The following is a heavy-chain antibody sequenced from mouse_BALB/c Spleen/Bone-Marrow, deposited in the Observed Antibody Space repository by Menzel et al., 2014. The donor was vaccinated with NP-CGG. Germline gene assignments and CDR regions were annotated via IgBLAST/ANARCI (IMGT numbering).Heavy chain of an antibody. CDR2: IDPSDSET. J-gene: IGHJ4*01. CDR1: GYTLTSYW. D-gene: IGHD2-4*01. CDR3: ARDGVITSYYAMDY. Sequence: QVQLKQSGAELVKPGAPVKLSCKASGYTLTSYWMNWVKQRPGRGLEWIGRIDPSDSETHYNQKFKDKATLTVDKSSSTAYIQLSSLTSEDSAVYYCARDGVITSYYAMDYWGQGTSVTVSS. V-gene: IGHV1-69*02.